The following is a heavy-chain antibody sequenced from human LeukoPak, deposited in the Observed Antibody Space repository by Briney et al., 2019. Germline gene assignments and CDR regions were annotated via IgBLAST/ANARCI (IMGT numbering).Heavy chain of an antibody. CDR2: ITYDGYYK. V-gene: IGHV3-30*03. D-gene: IGHD3-10*01. CDR3: ARDLSPVVRASPMGY. CDR1: GFTFSTYG. J-gene: IGHJ4*02. Sequence: GGSLRLACAASGFTFSTYGMHWVRQAPGKGLEWVALITYDGYYKYYSDSVKGRFTISSDTSKNTLSLQMNSLRAEDTAVYYCARDLSPVVRASPMGYWGQGTLVTVSS.